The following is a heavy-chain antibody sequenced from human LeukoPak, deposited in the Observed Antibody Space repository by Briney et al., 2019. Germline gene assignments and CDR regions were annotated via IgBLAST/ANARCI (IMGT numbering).Heavy chain of an antibody. V-gene: IGHV3-48*04. CDR3: ARDRGGSYSAIDY. D-gene: IGHD1-26*01. J-gene: IGHJ4*02. Sequence: PGGSLRLSCAASGFTFSSYSMNWVRQAPGKGLEGVSCISSSSGAIYYAESVKGRFTISRDNAKNSLYLQMNSLRAEDTAVYYCARDRGGSYSAIDYWGQGTLVTVSS. CDR2: ISSSSGAI. CDR1: GFTFSSYS.